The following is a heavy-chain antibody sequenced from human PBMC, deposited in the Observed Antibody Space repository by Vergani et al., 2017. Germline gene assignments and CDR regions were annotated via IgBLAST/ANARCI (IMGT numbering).Heavy chain of an antibody. D-gene: IGHD5-24*01. CDR1: GFTFSSYE. Sequence: EVQLVESGGGLVQPGGSLRLSCAASGFTFSSYEMNWVRQAPGKGLEWVSYISSSGSTIYYADAVKGRFTISRENAKNSLYLQMNSLRAEDTAVYYCARDGRDGYNYRVNAFDIWGQGTMVTVSS. CDR2: ISSSGSTI. J-gene: IGHJ3*02. V-gene: IGHV3-48*03. CDR3: ARDGRDGYNYRVNAFDI.